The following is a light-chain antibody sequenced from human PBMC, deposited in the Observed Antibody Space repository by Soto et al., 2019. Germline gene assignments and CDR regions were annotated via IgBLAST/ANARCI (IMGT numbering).Light chain of an antibody. J-gene: IGLJ2*01. CDR2: LNSDGSH. CDR3: QTWGNGIVV. CDR1: SEHSSYA. V-gene: IGLV4-69*01. Sequence: QSVLTQSPSASASLGASVKFTCTLSSEHSSYAIAWHQQQPEKGPRYLMKLNSDGSHNKGDGIPDRFSGSSSGAERYLTISSLQSEDEADYYCQTWGNGIVVFGGGTKLTVL.